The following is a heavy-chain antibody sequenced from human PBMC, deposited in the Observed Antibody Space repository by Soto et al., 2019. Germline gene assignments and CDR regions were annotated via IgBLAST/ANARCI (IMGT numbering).Heavy chain of an antibody. CDR3: AREVLYYDSSGYYESNYGKDV. CDR1: GFTVSSNY. CDR2: IYSGGST. D-gene: IGHD3-22*01. V-gene: IGHV3-53*01. J-gene: IGHJ6*02. Sequence: GGSLRLSCAASGFTVSSNYTSWVRQAPGKGLEWVSVIYSGGSTYYADSVKGRFTISRDNSKNTLYLQMNSLRAEDTAVYYCAREVLYYDSSGYYESNYGKDVWGQGTTVTVSS.